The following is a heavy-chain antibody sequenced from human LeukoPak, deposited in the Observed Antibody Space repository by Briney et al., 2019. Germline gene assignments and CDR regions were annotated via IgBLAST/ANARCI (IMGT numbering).Heavy chain of an antibody. CDR1: GYTFTGYY. J-gene: IGHJ6*02. D-gene: IGHD3-9*01. CDR3: ARAGRYFDWLLSYGMDV. Sequence: GASVKVSCKASGYTFTGYYMDWVRQAPGQGLEWMGWINPNSGGTNYAQKFQGRVTMTRDTSITTAYMELSRLRSDATAVYYCARAGRYFDWLLSYGMDVWGQGTTVTVSS. CDR2: INPNSGGT. V-gene: IGHV1-2*02.